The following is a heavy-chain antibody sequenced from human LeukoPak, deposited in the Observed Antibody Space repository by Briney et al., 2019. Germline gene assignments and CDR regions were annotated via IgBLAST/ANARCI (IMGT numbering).Heavy chain of an antibody. J-gene: IGHJ4*02. CDR1: GYTFTNHW. V-gene: IGHV5-10-1*01. Sequence: GESLKISCKGSGYTFTNHWISWVRQMPGKGLEWMGKIDPSDSYTNYSPSFQGHVTISADKSISTAYLQWCSLKASDTAMYYCARAPDSDSGYDYFDYWGQGTLVTVSS. CDR2: IDPSDSYT. CDR3: ARAPDSDSGYDYFDY. D-gene: IGHD5-12*01.